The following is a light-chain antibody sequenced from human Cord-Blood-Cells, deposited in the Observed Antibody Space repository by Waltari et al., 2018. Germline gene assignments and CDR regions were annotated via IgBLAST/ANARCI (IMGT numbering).Light chain of an antibody. J-gene: IGKJ3*01. Sequence: EIVLTQSPGTLSLSPGERATLSCRASQSVSSSYLAWYQQKPGQAPRLRIYGASSRATGIPDRFSGSGSGTDFTLTISRLEPEDFAVYYCQQYGSSPPFGPGTKVDIK. CDR2: GAS. V-gene: IGKV3-20*01. CDR3: QQYGSSPP. CDR1: QSVSSSY.